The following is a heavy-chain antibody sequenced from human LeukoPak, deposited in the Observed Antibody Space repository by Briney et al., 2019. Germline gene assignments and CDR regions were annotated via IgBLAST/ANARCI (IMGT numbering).Heavy chain of an antibody. V-gene: IGHV3-7*01. CDR2: INLDGSEK. CDR3: ARYWSGGSCWDY. CDR1: GFTFSNHW. J-gene: IGHJ4*02. D-gene: IGHD2-15*01. Sequence: PGGSLRLSCAASGFTFSNHWMSWVRQAPGKGLEWVANINLDGSEKYYMDSMKGRFTISRDNAKNSLSLQMNSLRAGDTAIYYCARYWSGGSCWDYWGQGTLVTVSS.